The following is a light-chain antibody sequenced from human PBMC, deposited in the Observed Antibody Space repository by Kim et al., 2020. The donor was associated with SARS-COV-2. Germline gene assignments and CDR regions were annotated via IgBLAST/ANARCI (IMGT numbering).Light chain of an antibody. V-gene: IGLV3-19*01. CDR3: NSRDSNDSVV. CDR2: GKN. J-gene: IGLJ2*01. Sequence: SSELPQDPAVSVALGQTVRITCQGDSLRSYYATWYQQKPGQAPILVIYGKNNRPSGIPDRFSGSSSGNTASLTITGTQAGDEADYYCNSRDSNDSVVFGGGTKLTVL. CDR1: SLRSYY.